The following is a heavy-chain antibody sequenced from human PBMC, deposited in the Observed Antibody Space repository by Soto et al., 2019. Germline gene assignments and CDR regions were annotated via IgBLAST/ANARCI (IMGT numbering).Heavy chain of an antibody. CDR1: GFIFSSFS. CDR2: IRSDSNHI. CDR3: ARDLAYAFDY. J-gene: IGHJ4*02. Sequence: GGSLRLSCAASGFIFSSFSMNWIRQAPGKGLEWLSYIRSDSNHIGYAGSVRGRFTISSDIAKNSLFLQMSSLRDEDTAVYYCARDLAYAFDYWGQGTLVTVSS. D-gene: IGHD3-16*01. V-gene: IGHV3-48*02.